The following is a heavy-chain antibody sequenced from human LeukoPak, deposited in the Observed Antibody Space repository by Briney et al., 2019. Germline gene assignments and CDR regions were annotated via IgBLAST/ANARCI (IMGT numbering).Heavy chain of an antibody. CDR3: ARAFGLTDY. CDR1: GFTVSSYS. D-gene: IGHD3/OR15-3a*01. J-gene: IGHJ4*02. Sequence: PGGSLRLSCAASGFTVSSYSMNWVRQAPGKGLEWVSYISSSSSTIYYADSVKGRFTISRDNAKNSLYLQMNRLRDEDTAVYYCARAFGLTDYWGQGTLVTVSS. V-gene: IGHV3-48*02. CDR2: ISSSSSTI.